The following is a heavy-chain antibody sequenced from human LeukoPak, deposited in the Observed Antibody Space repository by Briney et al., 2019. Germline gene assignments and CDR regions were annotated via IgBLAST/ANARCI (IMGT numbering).Heavy chain of an antibody. Sequence: GASVKVSCKASGYTFTGYYMHWVRQAPGQGLEWMGWINPNSGGTNYAQKFQGRVTMTRDTSISTAYMELSRLRSDDTAVYYCARFFSGYDSGWFGPWGQGTLVTVSS. CDR3: ARFFSGYDSGWFGP. J-gene: IGHJ5*02. V-gene: IGHV1-2*02. CDR1: GYTFTGYY. CDR2: INPNSGGT. D-gene: IGHD5-12*01.